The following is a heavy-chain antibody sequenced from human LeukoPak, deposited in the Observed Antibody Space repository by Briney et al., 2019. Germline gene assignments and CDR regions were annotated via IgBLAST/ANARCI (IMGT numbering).Heavy chain of an antibody. Sequence: HTGGSLRLSCAASGFTFSNYAMSWVRQAPGKGLEWVSAITGSGGNTYYADSVKGRFTISRDNSKNTVFLQMNSLRAEDTAVYHCAKWGDYDVLTGYYVSDYWGQGTLVTVSS. CDR3: AKWGDYDVLTGYYVSDY. V-gene: IGHV3-23*01. CDR2: ITGSGGNT. CDR1: GFTFSNYA. D-gene: IGHD3-9*01. J-gene: IGHJ4*02.